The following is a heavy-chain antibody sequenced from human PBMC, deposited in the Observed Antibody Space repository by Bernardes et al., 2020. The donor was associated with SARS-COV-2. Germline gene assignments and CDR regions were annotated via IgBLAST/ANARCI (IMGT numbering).Heavy chain of an antibody. CDR3: ARGLAVGGRIDS. Sequence: GGSLRLSCAASGFIVSNNYMTWVRQAPGKGLEWVSLIYKYGTTYYADSVKGRFTISRDNSNNTLFLQMNSLRAEDTAVYYCARGLAVGGRIDSWGQGTLVTVSS. J-gene: IGHJ4*02. CDR2: IYKYGTT. CDR1: GFIVSNNY. D-gene: IGHD6-19*01. V-gene: IGHV3-66*03.